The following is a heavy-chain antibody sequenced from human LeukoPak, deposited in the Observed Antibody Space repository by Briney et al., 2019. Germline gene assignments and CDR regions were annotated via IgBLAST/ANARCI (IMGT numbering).Heavy chain of an antibody. V-gene: IGHV3-23*01. Sequence: GGSLRLSCAASGFTFSSYAMSWVRQAPGKGLEWVSAISGSGGSTYYADSVKGRFTISRDNSKNTLYLQMNSLRAEDTAVYYCAKGRYCSSTSCYEACGDYWGQGTLVTVSS. J-gene: IGHJ4*02. CDR3: AKGRYCSSTSCYEACGDY. D-gene: IGHD2-2*01. CDR1: GFTFSSYA. CDR2: ISGSGGST.